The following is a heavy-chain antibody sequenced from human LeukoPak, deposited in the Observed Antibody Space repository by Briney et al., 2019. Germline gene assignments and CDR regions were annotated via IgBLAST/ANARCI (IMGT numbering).Heavy chain of an antibody. V-gene: IGHV4-38-2*02. D-gene: IGHD2-8*01. CDR1: GYSISSAYY. CDR3: ALMSYYCYNMDV. Sequence: SETLSLTCSVSGYSISSAYYWGWIRQPPGKGLEWIGTIYHSGNTYYNPSLKSRVTISVDTSKNQFSLKLSSVTAADTAVYYCALMSYYCYNMDVWGKGTTVTVSS. J-gene: IGHJ6*03. CDR2: IYHSGNT.